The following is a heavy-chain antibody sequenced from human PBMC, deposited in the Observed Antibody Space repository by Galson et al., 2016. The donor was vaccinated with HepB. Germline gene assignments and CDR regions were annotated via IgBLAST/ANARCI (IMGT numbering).Heavy chain of an antibody. CDR1: GYTFTNYG. Sequence: SVKVSCKASGYTFTNYGISWVRQAPGQGLEWMGWISVYNGKTNYAQKFQGRVTMTTDTSTSTAHMELRSLRSDDTAVYYCARTYGSGSFSPNYFDYWGQGTLVTVS. V-gene: IGHV1-18*04. J-gene: IGHJ4*02. CDR2: ISVYNGKT. CDR3: ARTYGSGSFSPNYFDY. D-gene: IGHD3-10*01.